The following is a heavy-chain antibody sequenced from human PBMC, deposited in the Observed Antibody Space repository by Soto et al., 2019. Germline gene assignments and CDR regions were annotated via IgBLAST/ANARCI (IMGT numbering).Heavy chain of an antibody. CDR3: AREYDFWSGYWFDP. J-gene: IGHJ5*02. Sequence: QVQLVQSGAEVKKPGASVKVSCKASGYTFTSYDINWVRQATGQGLEWMGWMNPNSGNTGYAQKFQGRVTMTRNTXXSTAYMELSSLRSEDTAVYYCAREYDFWSGYWFDPWGQGTLVTVSS. CDR1: GYTFTSYD. CDR2: MNPNSGNT. V-gene: IGHV1-8*01. D-gene: IGHD3-3*01.